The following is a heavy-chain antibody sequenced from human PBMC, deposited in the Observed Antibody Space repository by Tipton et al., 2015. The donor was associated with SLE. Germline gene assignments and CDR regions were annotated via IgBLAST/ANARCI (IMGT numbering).Heavy chain of an antibody. V-gene: IGHV4-61*02. Sequence: TLSLTCTVSGGAISSGSYYWSWIRQPAGKGLEWIGRFYTSGSTNYNPSLKSRVTISLDTSKNQFSLKLSSVTAADTAVYYCARQGVSGRGFDIWGQGTMVTVSS. CDR1: GGAISSGSYY. J-gene: IGHJ3*02. CDR2: FYTSGST. D-gene: IGHD1-26*01. CDR3: ARQGVSGRGFDI.